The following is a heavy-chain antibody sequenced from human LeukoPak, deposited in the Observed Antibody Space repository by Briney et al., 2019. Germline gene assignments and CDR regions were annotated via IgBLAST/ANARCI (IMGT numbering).Heavy chain of an antibody. J-gene: IGHJ3*02. V-gene: IGHV4-34*01. Sequence: SETLSLTCAVYGGSFSGYYWSWIRQPPGKGLEWIGEINHSGSTNYNPSLKSRVTISVDTSKNQSSLKLSSVTAADTAVYYCARDRRLLWFGELSGNDAFDIWGQGTMVTVSS. CDR3: ARDRRLLWFGELSGNDAFDI. CDR2: INHSGST. CDR1: GGSFSGYY. D-gene: IGHD3-10*01.